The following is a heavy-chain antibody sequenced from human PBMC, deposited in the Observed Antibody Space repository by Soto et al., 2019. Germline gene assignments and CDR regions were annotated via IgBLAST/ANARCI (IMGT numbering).Heavy chain of an antibody. Sequence: GGSLRLSCAASGFAFSNAWMSWVRQAPGKGLEWVGRIKRKTDGGTVDYAAPVKGRFTISRDDSKDMLYLQINSLKTEDTAVYYCTTDWALGAGSGPFDYWGQGTLVTVSS. CDR1: GFAFSNAW. J-gene: IGHJ4*02. V-gene: IGHV3-15*01. D-gene: IGHD3-10*01. CDR3: TTDWALGAGSGPFDY. CDR2: IKRKTDGGTV.